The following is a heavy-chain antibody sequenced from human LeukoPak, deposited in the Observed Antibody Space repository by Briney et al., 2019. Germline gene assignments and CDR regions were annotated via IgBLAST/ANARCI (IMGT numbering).Heavy chain of an antibody. J-gene: IGHJ4*02. CDR2: ISYDGSNK. V-gene: IGHV3-30*03. CDR1: GFTVSSNY. Sequence: GGSLRLSCAASGFTVSSNYMNWVRQAPGKGLEWVAVISYDGSNKYYADSVKGRFTISRDNSKNTLYLQMNSLRAEDTAVYYCASGRGGYFWGQGTLVTVSS. CDR3: ASGRGGYF. D-gene: IGHD3-9*01.